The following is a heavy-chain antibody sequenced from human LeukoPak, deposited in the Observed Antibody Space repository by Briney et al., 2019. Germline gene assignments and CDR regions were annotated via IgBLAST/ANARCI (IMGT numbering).Heavy chain of an antibody. V-gene: IGHV3-23*01. D-gene: IGHD1-7*01. Sequence: GGSLRLSCAASGFTFSTYVMTWVRQAPGKGLEWVSSITGGGDFTYYADSVKGRFTISRDSSKNTLYLQMNSLRAGDTAIYYCARARGNYWFGYWGQGTLVTVSS. CDR2: ITGGGDFT. CDR3: ARARGNYWFGY. CDR1: GFTFSTYV. J-gene: IGHJ4*02.